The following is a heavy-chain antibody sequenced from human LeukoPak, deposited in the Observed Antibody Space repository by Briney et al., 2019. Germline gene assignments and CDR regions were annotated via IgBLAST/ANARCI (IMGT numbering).Heavy chain of an antibody. J-gene: IGHJ6*02. CDR3: ARDAGYSSSWYFYYYGMDV. V-gene: IGHV3-53*01. CDR1: GFTVSSNY. D-gene: IGHD6-13*01. CDR2: IYSGGST. Sequence: GGSLILSCAASGFTVSSNYMSWVRQAPGKGLEWVSVIYSGGSTYYADSVKGRFTISRDNSKNTLYLQMNSLRAEDTAVYYCARDAGYSSSWYFYYYGMDVWGQGTTVTVSS.